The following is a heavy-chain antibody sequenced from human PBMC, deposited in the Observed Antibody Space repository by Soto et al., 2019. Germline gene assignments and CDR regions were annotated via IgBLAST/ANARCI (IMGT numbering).Heavy chain of an antibody. V-gene: IGHV1-69*02. J-gene: IGHJ6*02. CDR2: IIPILGIA. CDR1: GGTFSSYT. Sequence: QVQLVQSGAEVKKPGSSVKVSCKASGGTFSSYTISWVRQAPGQGLEWMGRIIPILGIANYAQKFQGRVTITADKSTSTAYMELSGLRSEDTAVYYCARDPTLYGMDVWGQGTTVTVSS. CDR3: ARDPTLYGMDV.